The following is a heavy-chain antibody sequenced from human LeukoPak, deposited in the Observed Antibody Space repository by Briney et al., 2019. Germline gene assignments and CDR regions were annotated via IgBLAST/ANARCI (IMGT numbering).Heavy chain of an antibody. CDR3: ARGRRIAAAGTTNWFDP. J-gene: IGHJ5*02. CDR1: GGSISSSSYY. Sequence: ASETLSLTCTVSGGSISSSSYYWGWIRQPPGKGLEWIGSIYYSGSTHYNPSLKSRVTISVDTSKNQFSLKLSSVTAADTAVYYCARGRRIAAAGTTNWFDPWGQGTLVTVSS. CDR2: IYYSGST. V-gene: IGHV4-39*07. D-gene: IGHD6-13*01.